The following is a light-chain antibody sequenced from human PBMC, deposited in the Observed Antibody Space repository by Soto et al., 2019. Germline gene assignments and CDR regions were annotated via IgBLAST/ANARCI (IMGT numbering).Light chain of an antibody. V-gene: IGKV1-6*01. CDR3: LQDYNYPLT. Sequence: AVQMTQSPSSLSASVGDRVIITCRASQDIRDDLGWYQLKPGKAPKLLTYAVSTLQSGVPSRFSGSGSGTDFTLTISSLQPEDFATYYCLQDYNYPLTFGGGTKVEIK. J-gene: IGKJ4*01. CDR1: QDIRDD. CDR2: AVS.